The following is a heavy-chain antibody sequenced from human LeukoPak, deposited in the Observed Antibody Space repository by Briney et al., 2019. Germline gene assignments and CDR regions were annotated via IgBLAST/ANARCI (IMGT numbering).Heavy chain of an antibody. Sequence: GESLRLSCAPSGFTFSNYWMHWVRQAPGKGLEWVSRINPDGSSSNYADSVKGRFTMSRDNAKSMVYLQMDGLRAEDTAVFSCVRQAVSGDSGIAYWGRGVLVTVSS. CDR3: VRQAVSGDSGIAY. D-gene: IGHD4-17*01. CDR2: INPDGSSS. J-gene: IGHJ4*02. V-gene: IGHV3-74*01. CDR1: GFTFSNYW.